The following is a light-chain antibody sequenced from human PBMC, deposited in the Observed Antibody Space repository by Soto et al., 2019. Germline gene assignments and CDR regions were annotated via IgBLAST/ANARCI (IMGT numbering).Light chain of an antibody. V-gene: IGKV1-5*01. J-gene: IGKJ1*01. Sequence: DIQMTLSPSTLSASVGDRVTITCRASQSISSWLAWYQQKPGKAPKLLIYAASSLESGVPTRFSGSRSGTDFTLTISSLQPDDFATYYCQHYNSNPWTFGQGTKVEVK. CDR2: AAS. CDR3: QHYNSNPWT. CDR1: QSISSW.